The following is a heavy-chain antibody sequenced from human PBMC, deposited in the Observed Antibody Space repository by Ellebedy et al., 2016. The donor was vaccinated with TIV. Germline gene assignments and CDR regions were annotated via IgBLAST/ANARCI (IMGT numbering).Heavy chain of an antibody. CDR3: ARHRARGDSWSYYFDY. CDR1: GGSISTYY. J-gene: IGHJ4*02. D-gene: IGHD3-10*01. CDR2: VNYIGST. Sequence: SETLSLTCTVSGGSISTYYWSWIRQSPGMGLEWIGYVNYIGSTIYNDSLRRRVTISVDRSKNQFSLKLNSVTAADAAVYYCARHRARGDSWSYYFDYWGQGTQVTVSS. V-gene: IGHV4-59*08.